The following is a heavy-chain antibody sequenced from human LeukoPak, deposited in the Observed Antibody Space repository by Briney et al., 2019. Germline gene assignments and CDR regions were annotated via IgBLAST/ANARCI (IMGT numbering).Heavy chain of an antibody. V-gene: IGHV1-69*04. CDR2: IIPILGIA. CDR1: GGTSSSYA. D-gene: IGHD2/OR15-2a*01. CDR3: ARTPVVTLTFDY. Sequence: SVKVSCKASGGTSSSYAISWVRQAPGQGLEWMGRIIPILGIANYAQKFQGRVTIIADKSTSTAYMELSSLRSEDTAVYYCARTPVVTLTFDYWGQGTLVTVSS. J-gene: IGHJ4*02.